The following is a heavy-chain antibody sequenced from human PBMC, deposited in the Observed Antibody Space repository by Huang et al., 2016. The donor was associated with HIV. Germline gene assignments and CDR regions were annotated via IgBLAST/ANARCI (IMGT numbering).Heavy chain of an antibody. CDR2: LDTEIGET. CDR1: EYTLTELS. D-gene: IGHD3-9*01. J-gene: IGHJ4*02. V-gene: IGHV1-24*01. Sequence: QVQLVQSRAEVKKPGASVKVSCKVSEYTLTELSIHWVRQPPGKGLEWRGGLDTEIGETIYDQKCQGRVTMTEDTSTETAFMELSGLRPEDTAVYYCATGFDVFFDFWGQGTLVTVSS. CDR3: ATGFDVFFDF.